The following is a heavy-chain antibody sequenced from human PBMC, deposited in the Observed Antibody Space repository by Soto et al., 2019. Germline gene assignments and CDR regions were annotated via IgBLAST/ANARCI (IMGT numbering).Heavy chain of an antibody. D-gene: IGHD3-3*01. CDR3: APGTSYYDFWSGPTPSDYYYYGMDV. V-gene: IGHV1-2*06. J-gene: IGHJ6*02. CDR1: GYTFTGYY. Sequence: ASVKVSCKASGYTFTGYYVHWVRQAPGQGLEWMGRINPNSGGTNYAQKFQGRVTMTRDTSISTAYMELSRLRSDDTAVYYCAPGTSYYDFWSGPTPSDYYYYGMDVWGQGTTITVSS. CDR2: INPNSGGT.